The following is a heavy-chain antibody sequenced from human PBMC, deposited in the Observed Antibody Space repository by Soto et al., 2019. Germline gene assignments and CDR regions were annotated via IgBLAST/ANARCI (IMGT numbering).Heavy chain of an antibody. CDR2: IHSSSNYI. V-gene: IGHV3-21*01. Sequence: EVQLVESGGGLVKPGGSLRLSCAASGFTFSSYSMNWVRQAPGKGLEWVSSIHSSSNYIYYADSVRGRFTISRDNAENSVFLQMNSLRAEDTAMYYCARDGGAMTTVTTADYWGQGTLVTVSS. D-gene: IGHD4-17*01. CDR1: GFTFSSYS. J-gene: IGHJ4*02. CDR3: ARDGGAMTTVTTADY.